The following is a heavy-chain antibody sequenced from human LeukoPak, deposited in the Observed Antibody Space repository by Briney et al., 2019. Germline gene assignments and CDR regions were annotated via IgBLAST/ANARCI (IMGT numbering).Heavy chain of an antibody. D-gene: IGHD6-19*01. CDR1: GFTFSSYA. J-gene: IGHJ5*02. CDR2: ISYDGSNK. CDR3: AKEPASSGWFDP. Sequence: PGGSLRLSCAASGFTFSSYAMHWVRQAPGKGLEWVAVISYDGSNKYYADSVKGRFTISRDNSKNTLYLQMNNLRAEDTAVYYCAKEPASSGWFDPWGQGTLVAVSS. V-gene: IGHV3-30-3*01.